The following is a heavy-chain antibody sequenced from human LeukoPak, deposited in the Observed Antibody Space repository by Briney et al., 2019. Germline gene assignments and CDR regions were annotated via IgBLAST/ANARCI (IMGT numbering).Heavy chain of an antibody. J-gene: IGHJ6*03. D-gene: IGHD4-23*01. V-gene: IGHV3-11*01. Sequence: GGSLRLSCAASGFIFGDYDMSWIRQTPGKGLEWLASINPSGQTIYYADSVKGRFTISPDNAQNSLYLQMNSLRAEDTAVFYCARDRDEYGGSNFYFYYMDVWGKGATVTVSS. CDR2: INPSGQTI. CDR3: ARDRDEYGGSNFYFYYMDV. CDR1: GFIFGDYD.